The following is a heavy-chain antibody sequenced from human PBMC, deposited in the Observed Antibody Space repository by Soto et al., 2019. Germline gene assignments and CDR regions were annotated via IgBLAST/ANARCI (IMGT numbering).Heavy chain of an antibody. CDR3: ARGLTVVVVAATTYFDY. V-gene: IGHV1-18*01. CDR2: ISAYNGNT. CDR1: GYTFTSYG. Sequence: GASVKVSCKASGYTFTSYGISWVRQAPGQGLEWMGWISAYNGNTNYAQKLQGRVTMTTDTSTSTAYMELRSLGSDDTAVYYCARGLTVVVVAATTYFDYWGQGTLVTVSS. J-gene: IGHJ4*02. D-gene: IGHD2-15*01.